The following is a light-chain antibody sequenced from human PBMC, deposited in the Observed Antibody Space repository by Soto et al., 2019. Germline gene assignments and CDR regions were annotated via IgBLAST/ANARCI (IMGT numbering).Light chain of an antibody. CDR1: QSIGDT. CDR3: QQYGYSPGLA. CDR2: GAS. Sequence: EIVMTQSPATLSVSPGGRATLSCRASQSIGDTLAWYQQKPGQAPRLLIHGASSRVTGFPARFSGSGSGTDFTLTISRLEPEDFAVYYCQQYGYSPGLACGGGTKVDIK. J-gene: IGKJ4*01. V-gene: IGKV3-15*01.